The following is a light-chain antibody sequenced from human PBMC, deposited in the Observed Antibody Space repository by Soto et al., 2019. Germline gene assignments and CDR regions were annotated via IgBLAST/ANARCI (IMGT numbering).Light chain of an antibody. Sequence: QSALTQPPSVSGAPGQRVTSSCSGSSSNIGGNYVSWYQVVPRTAPTLLIYDNHKRHSGVPDRFSGSKSGTSATLGIADLHAGDEAHYYCGTWDINLDTVVFGGGTKVTVL. V-gene: IGLV1-51*01. CDR1: SSNIGGNY. J-gene: IGLJ2*01. CDR2: DNH. CDR3: GTWDINLDTVV.